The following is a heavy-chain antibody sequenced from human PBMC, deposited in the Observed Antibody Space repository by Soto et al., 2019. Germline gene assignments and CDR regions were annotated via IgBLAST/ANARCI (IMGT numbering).Heavy chain of an antibody. Sequence: GGSLRLSCAASGFIFENFGMSWVRQVPGKGLEWVASISSGSSDTWYADSVKGRFIISRDNAQNSLFLQMNTLRPEDTAMYYCARVAYWGPGTQVTVSS. CDR2: ISSGSSDT. CDR3: ARVAY. V-gene: IGHV3-21*01. J-gene: IGHJ4*02. CDR1: GFIFENFG.